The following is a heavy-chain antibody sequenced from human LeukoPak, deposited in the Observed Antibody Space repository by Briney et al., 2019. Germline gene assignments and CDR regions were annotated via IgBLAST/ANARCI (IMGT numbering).Heavy chain of an antibody. CDR1: GGSISSGGYY. J-gene: IGHJ5*02. Sequence: PSETLSLTCTASGGSISSGGYYWSWIRQHPGKGLEWIGYIYYSGSTYYNPSLKSRVTISVDTSKNQFSLKLSSVTAADTAVYYCARETIGRYCSSTSCYWWFDPWGQGTLVTVSS. CDR2: IYYSGST. V-gene: IGHV4-31*03. CDR3: ARETIGRYCSSTSCYWWFDP. D-gene: IGHD2-2*01.